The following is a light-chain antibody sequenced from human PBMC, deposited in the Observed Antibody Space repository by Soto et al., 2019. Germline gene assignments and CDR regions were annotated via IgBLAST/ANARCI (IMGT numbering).Light chain of an antibody. J-gene: IGKJ1*01. CDR2: AAS. Sequence: DIKRSQSPSSLSASVGDRVTITCRASQTISNYLQWYQQKSGQAPKLLVYAASILHSGVPSRFSGSGSGTDFTLTINSLQPEDFATYYCLQTYTTLTCTFGQGTKVDIK. CDR1: QTISNY. CDR3: LQTYTTLTCT. V-gene: IGKV1-39*01.